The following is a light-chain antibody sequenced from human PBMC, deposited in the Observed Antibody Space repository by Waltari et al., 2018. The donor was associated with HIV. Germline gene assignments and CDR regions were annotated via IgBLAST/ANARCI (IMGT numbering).Light chain of an antibody. V-gene: IGKV3-15*01. Sequence: EIVMTQSPATLSVSPGERANLSCRASQNVNSNLAWYQQKPGQAHRLIIYGASTRATGIPARFSGSGSGTEFTLTISSLQSEDFAVYYCQQYKNWAPGRTFGQGTKVEIK. CDR3: QQYKNWAPGRT. CDR1: QNVNSN. J-gene: IGKJ1*01. CDR2: GAS.